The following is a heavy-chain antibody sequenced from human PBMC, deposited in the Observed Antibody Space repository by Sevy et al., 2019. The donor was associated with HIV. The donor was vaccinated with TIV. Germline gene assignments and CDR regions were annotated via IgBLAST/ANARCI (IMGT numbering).Heavy chain of an antibody. Sequence: GGSLRLSCTASGFTFGDYCMSWVRQAPGKGLEWVAFLKSDVYGGTVDHAASVRGRFIITRDDSKTIAYLQMNDLKTEDTGVYFCTRWKAAQSIFDYWGQGALVTVSS. D-gene: IGHD6-13*01. CDR3: TRWKAAQSIFDY. J-gene: IGHJ4*02. CDR2: LKSDVYGGTV. V-gene: IGHV3-49*04. CDR1: GFTFGDYC.